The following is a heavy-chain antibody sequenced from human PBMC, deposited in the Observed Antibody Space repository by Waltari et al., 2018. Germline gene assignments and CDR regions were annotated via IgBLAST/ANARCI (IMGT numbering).Heavy chain of an antibody. CDR2: INPSGST. CDR3: ARGLGDG. J-gene: IGHJ4*02. CDR1: GGSFSGYY. V-gene: IGHV4-34*01. Sequence: QVQLQQWGAGLLKPSETLSLTCAVYGGSFSGYYWSWIRQPPGKGLEGIGKINPSGSTNYNPSLKSRVTISVDTSKNQFSLKLSSVTAADTAVYYCARGLGDGWGQGTLVTVSS.